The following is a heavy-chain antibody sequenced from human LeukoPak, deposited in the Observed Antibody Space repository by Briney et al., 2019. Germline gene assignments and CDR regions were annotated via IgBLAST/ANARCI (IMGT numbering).Heavy chain of an antibody. Sequence: SETLSLTCTVSGGSISSYYWSWIRQPPGKGLEWIGYIYYSGSTNYNPSLKSRVTISVDTSKNQFSLKLSSVTAADTAVYYCARPYYHDSSGYYVQGAFDIWGQGTMVTVSS. V-gene: IGHV4-59*08. CDR1: GGSISSYY. D-gene: IGHD3-22*01. CDR3: ARPYYHDSSGYYVQGAFDI. J-gene: IGHJ3*02. CDR2: IYYSGST.